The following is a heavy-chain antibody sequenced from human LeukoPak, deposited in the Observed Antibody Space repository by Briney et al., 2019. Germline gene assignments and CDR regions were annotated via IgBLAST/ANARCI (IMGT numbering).Heavy chain of an antibody. CDR2: IYYSGIT. CDR1: GDSISTSSYY. V-gene: IGHV4-39*01. J-gene: IGHJ4*02. Sequence: SETLSLTCPVSGDSISTSSYYWGWVRQTPGKGLEWLGSIYYSGITHYNPSLKSRLTIYVDTSRNQFSLHLFSVTAADTAVFYCARSDYYDYRQIDYWGQGTLVTVSS. CDR3: ARSDYYDYRQIDY. D-gene: IGHD3-16*01.